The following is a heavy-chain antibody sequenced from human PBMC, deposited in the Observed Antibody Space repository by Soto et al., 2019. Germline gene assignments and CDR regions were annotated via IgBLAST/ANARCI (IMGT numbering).Heavy chain of an antibody. V-gene: IGHV3-72*01. Sequence: EVQLVESGGGLVQPGGSLRLSCAASGFTFSAHYMDWVRQAPGKGLEWVGRIKNKANSYTTEYAASVEGRFTISREDSKNSLYLPMNSLKTEDTAVYYCARVSLVGPSGGRYFDYWGQGSQVAVSS. CDR1: GFTFSAHY. J-gene: IGHJ4*02. CDR3: ARVSLVGPSGGRYFDY. CDR2: IKNKANSYTT. D-gene: IGHD1-26*01.